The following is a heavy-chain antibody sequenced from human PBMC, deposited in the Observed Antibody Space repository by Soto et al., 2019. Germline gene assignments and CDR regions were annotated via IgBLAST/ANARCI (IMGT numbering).Heavy chain of an antibody. CDR2: TTYDGGIK. CDR1: GFSFSSDG. Sequence: PXGSLRLSFAASGFSFSSDGMEWVRLAPGKGLEWVAATTYDGGIKHYVDSVKGRFTISRDNSKNTLYLQMNSLRVEDTATYYCAGALENPYFYYGLNVWGQGTTVTVSS. D-gene: IGHD1-1*01. J-gene: IGHJ6*02. CDR3: AGALENPYFYYGLNV. V-gene: IGHV3-30*03.